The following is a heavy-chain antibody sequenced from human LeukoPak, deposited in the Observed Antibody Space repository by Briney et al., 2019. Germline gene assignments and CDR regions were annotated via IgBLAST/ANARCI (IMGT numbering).Heavy chain of an antibody. Sequence: SETLSLTCAVSGGSISSSNWWSWVRQPPGKGLEWIGEIYHSGSTNYNPSLKSRVTISVDKSKNQFSLKLSPVTAADTAVYYCASLVAVAEGPFDYWGQGTLVTVSS. CDR1: GGSISSSNW. CDR2: IYHSGST. J-gene: IGHJ4*02. D-gene: IGHD6-19*01. V-gene: IGHV4-4*02. CDR3: ASLVAVAEGPFDY.